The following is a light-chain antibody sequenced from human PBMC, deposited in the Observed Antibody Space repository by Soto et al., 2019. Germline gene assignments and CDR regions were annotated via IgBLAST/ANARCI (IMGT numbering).Light chain of an antibody. J-gene: IGKJ4*01. Sequence: DIHLTQFPSFVSASVGDRVAITCRASQDIVNNLVWYQQKPGKAPYLLIFDAYTLRTGVPSRFSGSVSGTEFTLTISSLQPEDVATYSCQHIHNFPLTVGGGTKVEIK. CDR3: QHIHNFPLT. V-gene: IGKV1-9*01. CDR2: DAY. CDR1: QDIVNN.